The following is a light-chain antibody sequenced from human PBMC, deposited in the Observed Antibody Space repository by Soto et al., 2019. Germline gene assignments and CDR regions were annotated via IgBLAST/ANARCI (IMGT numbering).Light chain of an antibody. J-gene: IGLJ1*01. CDR3: SSYTSSSLYV. V-gene: IGLV2-14*04. CDR2: DVS. CDR1: SNDVGGYNY. Sequence: IPISSKRTSNDVGGYNYVSWYQQHPGKAPKLMIYDVSNRPSGVSNRFSGSKSGNTASLTISGLQAEDEADYYCSSYTSSSLYVFGTGTKVTVL.